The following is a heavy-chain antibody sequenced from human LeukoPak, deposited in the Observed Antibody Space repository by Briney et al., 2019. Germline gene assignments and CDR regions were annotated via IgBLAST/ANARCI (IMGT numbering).Heavy chain of an antibody. CDR2: ISASGAIT. CDR3: AEPGITMIGGV. J-gene: IGHJ6*04. Sequence: PGGTLRPSCSASGFAFNNYAMSWVRQAPGKGLEWVSGISASGAITYYADSVKGRFTVSRDNSKSTLYLQMNSLRAEDTAVYYCAEPGITMIGGVWGKGTTVTVSS. CDR1: GFAFNNYA. D-gene: IGHD3-10*02. V-gene: IGHV3-23*01.